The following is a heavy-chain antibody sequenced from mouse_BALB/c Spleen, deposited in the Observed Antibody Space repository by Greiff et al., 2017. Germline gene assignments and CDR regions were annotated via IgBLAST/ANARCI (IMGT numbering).Heavy chain of an antibody. V-gene: IGHV7-3*02. Sequence: DVKLVESGGGLVQPGGSLRLSCATSGFTFTDYYMSWVRQPPGKALEWLGFIRNKANGYTTEYSASVKGRFTISRDNSQSILYLQMNTLRAEDSATYYCARDEGNYPAWFAYWGQGTLVTVSA. J-gene: IGHJ3*01. CDR1: GFTFTDYY. CDR3: ARDEGNYPAWFAY. D-gene: IGHD2-1*01. CDR2: IRNKANGYTT.